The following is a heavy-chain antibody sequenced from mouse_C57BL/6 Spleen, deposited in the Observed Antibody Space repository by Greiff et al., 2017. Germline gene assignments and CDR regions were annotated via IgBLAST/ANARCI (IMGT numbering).Heavy chain of an antibody. CDR3: ASYYYGSSGMDY. J-gene: IGHJ4*01. Sequence: EVQLQEPGPELVKPGASVKISCKASGYSFTGYYMNWVKQSPEKSLEWIGEINPSTGGTTYNQKFKAKATLTVDKSSSTAYMQLKSLTSEDSAVYYCASYYYGSSGMDYWGQGTSVTVSS. CDR1: GYSFTGYY. D-gene: IGHD1-1*01. V-gene: IGHV1-42*01. CDR2: INPSTGGT.